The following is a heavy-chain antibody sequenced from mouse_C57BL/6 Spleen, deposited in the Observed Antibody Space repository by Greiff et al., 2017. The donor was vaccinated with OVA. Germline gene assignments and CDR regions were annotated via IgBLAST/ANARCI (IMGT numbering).Heavy chain of an antibody. D-gene: IGHD4-1*01. CDR1: GYAFSSSW. V-gene: IGHV1-82*01. CDR3: ARSWDEGAWFAY. J-gene: IGHJ3*01. CDR2: IYPGDGDT. Sequence: VQLVESGPELVKPGASVKISCKASGYAFSSSWMNWVKQRPGKGLEWIGRIYPGDGDTNYNGKFKGKATLTADKSSSTAYMQLSSLTSEDSAVYFCARSWDEGAWFAYWGQGTLVTVSA.